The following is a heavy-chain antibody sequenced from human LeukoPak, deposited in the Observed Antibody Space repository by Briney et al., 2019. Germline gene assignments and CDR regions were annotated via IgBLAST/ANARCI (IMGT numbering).Heavy chain of an antibody. J-gene: IGHJ4*02. V-gene: IGHV3-30*02. CDR2: IRYDGSNK. D-gene: IGHD2-2*01. CDR1: GFTFSSYG. Sequence: PGGSLRLSCAASGFTFSSYGMHWVRQAPGKGLEWVAFIRYDGSNKYYADSVKGRFTISRDNSKNTLYLQMNSLRAEDTAVYYCAKDRVEYQLWDYWGQGTLVTVSS. CDR3: AKDRVEYQLWDY.